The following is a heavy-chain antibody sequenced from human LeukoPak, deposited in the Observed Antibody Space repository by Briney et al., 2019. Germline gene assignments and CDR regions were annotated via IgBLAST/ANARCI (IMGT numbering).Heavy chain of an antibody. CDR1: GDSVSSNSAA. Sequence: SQTLSLTCAISGDSVSSNSAAWNWIRQSPSRGLEWLGRTYYRSKWSNDYAGFVKSRITINPDTSKNQFSLQLNSVTPEDTAVYYCSRGEGGYSSGWYLGFYYYYMDVWGKGTTVTVSS. J-gene: IGHJ6*03. CDR2: TYYRSKWSN. D-gene: IGHD6-19*01. V-gene: IGHV6-1*01. CDR3: SRGEGGYSSGWYLGFYYYYMDV.